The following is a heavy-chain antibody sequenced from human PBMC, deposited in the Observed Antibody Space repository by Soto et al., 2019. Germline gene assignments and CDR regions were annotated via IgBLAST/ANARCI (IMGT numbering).Heavy chain of an antibody. Sequence: QVQLVESGGGVVQPGRSLRLSCAASGFTFSSYGMHWVRQAPGKGLECVAVISYDGSNKYYADSVKGRFTISRDNSKNTLYLQMNSLRAEDTAVYYCAKAVPRSYWGQGTLVTVSS. V-gene: IGHV3-30*18. CDR3: AKAVPRSY. J-gene: IGHJ4*02. D-gene: IGHD2-2*01. CDR2: ISYDGSNK. CDR1: GFTFSSYG.